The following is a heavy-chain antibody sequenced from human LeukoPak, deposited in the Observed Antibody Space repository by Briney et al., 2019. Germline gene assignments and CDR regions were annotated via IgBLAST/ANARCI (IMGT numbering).Heavy chain of an antibody. CDR2: INRNSGGT. J-gene: IGHJ4*02. V-gene: IGHV1-2*02. Sequence: ASVKVSCKASAYTFTDYYIHWLRQAPGQGLESMGWINRNSGGTKSPQKFQGRVTMTRDTSISTVYMELSSLRSDDTAVYYCAGTCPRDGYNGPCYWGQGTLVTVSS. CDR3: AGTCPRDGYNGPCY. D-gene: IGHD5-24*01. CDR1: AYTFTDYY.